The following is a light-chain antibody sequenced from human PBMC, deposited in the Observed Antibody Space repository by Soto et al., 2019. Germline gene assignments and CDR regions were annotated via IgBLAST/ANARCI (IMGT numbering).Light chain of an antibody. Sequence: EIKMNQSPSTLSATVGDTVTITCRASQSISDWLAWFQQKPGKAPELLIYEASSLESGVTSRFRGSGSGTEFTLTIKSLQPYDFATYYCQQHNSSPWTFGQVTMVDIK. V-gene: IGKV1-5*01. J-gene: IGKJ1*01. CDR2: EAS. CDR3: QQHNSSPWT. CDR1: QSISDW.